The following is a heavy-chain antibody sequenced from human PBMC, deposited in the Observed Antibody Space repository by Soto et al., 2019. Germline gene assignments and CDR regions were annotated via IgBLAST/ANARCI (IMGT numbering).Heavy chain of an antibody. D-gene: IGHD4-17*01. Sequence: GESLKISCEGSGFIFTRYKIGWVRQMPGKGLEWMGIINPGNSDTTYSPSFQGQVTISADKSINTAYLQWSSLKASDTAMYYCTLSYGDSYYYYYGMDVWGQGTTVTVSS. J-gene: IGHJ6*02. CDR1: GFIFTRYK. V-gene: IGHV5-51*01. CDR2: INPGNSDT. CDR3: TLSYGDSYYYYYGMDV.